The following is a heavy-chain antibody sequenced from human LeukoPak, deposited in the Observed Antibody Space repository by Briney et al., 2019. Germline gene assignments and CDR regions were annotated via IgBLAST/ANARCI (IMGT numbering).Heavy chain of an antibody. CDR2: IWYDGSNK. CDR3: ARGHVDTDAFDI. V-gene: IGHV3-33*08. CDR1: GFTFSSYS. J-gene: IGHJ3*02. Sequence: GGSLRLSCAASGFTFSSYSMNWVRQAPGKGLEWVAVIWYDGSNKYYADSVKGRFTISRDNSKNTLYLQMNSLRAEDTAVYYCARGHVDTDAFDIWGQGTMVTVSS. D-gene: IGHD5-18*01.